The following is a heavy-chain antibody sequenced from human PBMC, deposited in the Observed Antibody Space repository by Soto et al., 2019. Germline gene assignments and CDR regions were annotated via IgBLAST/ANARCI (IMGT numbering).Heavy chain of an antibody. J-gene: IGHJ4*02. CDR2: ISSSSSYI. V-gene: IGHV3-21*01. CDR1: EFTCSSYS. D-gene: IGHD3-10*01. CDR3: AREGRPSPTGY. Sequence: RVACAVSEFTCSSYSMNCVRQAPGKGLEWVSSISSSSSYIYYADSVKGRFTISRDNAKNSLYLQMNSLRAEDTAVYYCAREGRPSPTGYWGQGTLVTVSS.